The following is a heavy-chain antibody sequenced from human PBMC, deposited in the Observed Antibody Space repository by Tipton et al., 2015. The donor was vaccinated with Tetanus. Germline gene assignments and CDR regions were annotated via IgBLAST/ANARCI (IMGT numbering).Heavy chain of an antibody. D-gene: IGHD3-16*01. Sequence: TLSLTCTVSGGSISNHYWSWIRQPPGKGLEWIGYLYDNGRTKYNPSLNSRVTISVDTSKNQFSLRLSSVTAADTAVYYCARDHGITWGGMGYYYGMDVWGQGTTVTVSS. CDR3: ARDHGITWGGMGYYYGMDV. CDR2: LYDNGRT. CDR1: GGSISNHY. J-gene: IGHJ6*02. V-gene: IGHV4-59*11.